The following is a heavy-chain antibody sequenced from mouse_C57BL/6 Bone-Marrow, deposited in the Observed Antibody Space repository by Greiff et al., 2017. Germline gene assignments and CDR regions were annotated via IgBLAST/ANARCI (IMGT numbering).Heavy chain of an antibody. V-gene: IGHV1-50*01. CDR3: ARRDYGGY. J-gene: IGHJ2*01. Sequence: QVQLQQPGAELVKPGASVKLSCKASGYTFTSYWMQWVKQRPGQGLEWIGEIDPSDSYTNSNQKFKGKATLTVDTSSSTAYMQLSSLTSEDSAVDYCARRDYGGYWGQGTTLAVSS. CDR2: IDPSDSYT. CDR1: GYTFTSYW. D-gene: IGHD1-2*01.